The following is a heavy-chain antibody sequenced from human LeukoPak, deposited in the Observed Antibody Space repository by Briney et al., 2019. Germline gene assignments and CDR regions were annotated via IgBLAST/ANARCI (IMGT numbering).Heavy chain of an antibody. D-gene: IGHD2-8*01. J-gene: IGHJ4*02. Sequence: GGSLRLSCAASGFTFSNAWMSWVRQAPGKGLEWVGRIKSKTDGGTTDCAAPVKGRFTISRDNAKNSLYLQMNNLGAEDTAVYYCATDPASYCTSSTCDFDYWGQGTLVTVSS. CDR1: GFTFSNAW. CDR3: ATDPASYCTSSTCDFDY. V-gene: IGHV3-15*01. CDR2: IKSKTDGGTT.